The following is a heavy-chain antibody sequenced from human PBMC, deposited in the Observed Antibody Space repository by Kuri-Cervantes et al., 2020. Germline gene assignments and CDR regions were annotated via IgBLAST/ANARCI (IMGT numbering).Heavy chain of an antibody. V-gene: IGHV3-48*01. CDR2: ISSSSSTI. CDR1: GFTFSSYS. CDR3: ARGRTYYDSSGYYVPLDY. Sequence: GGSLRLSCAASGFTFSSYSMNWVRQAPGKGLEWVSYISSSSSTIYYADSVKGRFTISRDNAKNSLYLQMNSLRAEDTAVYYCARGRTYYDSSGYYVPLDYWGQGTLVTVSS. D-gene: IGHD3-22*01. J-gene: IGHJ4*02.